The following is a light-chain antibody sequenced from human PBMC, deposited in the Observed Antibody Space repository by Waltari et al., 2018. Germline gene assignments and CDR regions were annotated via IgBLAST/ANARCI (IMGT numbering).Light chain of an antibody. Sequence: DIVMTQSPDSLTVSLGERATINCRPSQSLFYSPNKRNYLAWYQQKAGQSPKLLIYWASTRESGVPDRFSGSGSGTDFSLTISNLQAEDVAVYYCQQYYTPPWTFGQGTKVEI. J-gene: IGKJ1*01. V-gene: IGKV4-1*01. CDR2: WAS. CDR3: QQYYTPPWT. CDR1: QSLFYSPNKRNY.